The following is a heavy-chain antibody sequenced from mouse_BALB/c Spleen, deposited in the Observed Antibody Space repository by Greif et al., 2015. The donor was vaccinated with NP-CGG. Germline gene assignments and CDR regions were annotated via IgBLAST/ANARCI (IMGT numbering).Heavy chain of an antibody. J-gene: IGHJ2*01. CDR1: CYTFTSYW. D-gene: IGHD3-2*01. Sequence: VQLQQSGAELAKPGASVKMSCKASCYTFTSYWMHWVKQRPGQGLEWIGYINPSTGYTEYNQKFKDKATLTADKSSSTAYMQLSSLTSEDSAVYYCARRDSSGYGYWGQGTTLTVSS. V-gene: IGHV1-7*01. CDR3: ARRDSSGYGY. CDR2: INPSTGYT.